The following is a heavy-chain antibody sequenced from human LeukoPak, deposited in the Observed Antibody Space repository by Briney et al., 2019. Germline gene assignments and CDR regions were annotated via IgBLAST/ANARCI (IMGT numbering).Heavy chain of an antibody. J-gene: IGHJ4*02. CDR3: ARDYIGGWNDH. CDR2: IREDGNEK. Sequence: RPGGSLRLSCSASGFTFSSYWMSWVRQTTGKGLECVAKIREDGNEKFYVDSVKGRFTISRDNAKNSVYLQMNSLRVEDTAVYFCARDYIGGWNDHRGQGTLVTVSS. CDR1: GFTFSSYW. D-gene: IGHD3-16*01. V-gene: IGHV3-7*01.